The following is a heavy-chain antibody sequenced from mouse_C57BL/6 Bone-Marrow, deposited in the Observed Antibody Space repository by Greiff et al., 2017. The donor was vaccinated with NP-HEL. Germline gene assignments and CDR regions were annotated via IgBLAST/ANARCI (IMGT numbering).Heavy chain of an antibody. Sequence: VQLQQSGAELVMPGASVKLSCKASGYTFTSYWMHWVKQRPGQGLEWIGEIDPSDSYTNYNQKFKGKSTLTVDKSSSTAYMQLSSLTSEDSAVYYCARDTANWSYARDYWGQGTSVTVSS. CDR1: GYTFTSYW. J-gene: IGHJ4*01. D-gene: IGHD4-1*01. CDR3: ARDTANWSYARDY. V-gene: IGHV1-69*01. CDR2: IDPSDSYT.